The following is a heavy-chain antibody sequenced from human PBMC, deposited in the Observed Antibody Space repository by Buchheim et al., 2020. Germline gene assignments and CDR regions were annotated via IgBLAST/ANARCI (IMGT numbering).Heavy chain of an antibody. V-gene: IGHV3-74*01. CDR2: INSEGNRT. CDR1: GFTFNTYW. J-gene: IGHJ6*02. CDR3: ERDYGDTSSYYYGMDV. D-gene: IGHD5-18*01. Sequence: EVQLVESGGGLVQPGGSLRLSCVASGFTFNTYWMHWVRQVPGKGLVWVSRINSEGNRTSHADSVKGRFTISRDNAKNTLYLQMNSLTVEDTAVYYCERDYGDTSSYYYGMDVWGQGTT.